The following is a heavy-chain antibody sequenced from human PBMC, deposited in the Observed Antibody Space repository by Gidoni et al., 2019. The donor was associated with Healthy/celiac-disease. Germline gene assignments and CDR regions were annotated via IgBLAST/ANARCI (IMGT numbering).Heavy chain of an antibody. CDR1: GFTFSSYA. V-gene: IGHV3-23*01. CDR2: ISGSGGST. CDR3: AKLGLSIIGSPHY. Sequence: EVQLLESWGGLVQPGGSLRLSCAASGFTFSSYARSWVRQAPGKGREWVSAISGSGGSTYYADAVKGRFTISRDNSKNTLYLQMNSLRAEDTAVYYCAKLGLSIIGSPHYWGQGTLVTVSS. J-gene: IGHJ4*02. D-gene: IGHD3-16*02.